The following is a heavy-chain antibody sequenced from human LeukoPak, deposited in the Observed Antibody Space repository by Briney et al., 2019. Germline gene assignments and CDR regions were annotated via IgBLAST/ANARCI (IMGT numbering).Heavy chain of an antibody. CDR3: GRPLQRGSWTQRALDY. J-gene: IGHJ4*02. CDR1: GGTFSSYA. V-gene: IGHV1-69*13. Sequence: SVKVSCKASGGTFSSYAISWVRQAPGQGLEWMGGIIPIFGTANYAQKFQGRVTITADESTSTAYMELSSLRSEDTAVYYCGRPLQRGSWTQRALDYWGQGTLVTVSS. CDR2: IIPIFGTA. D-gene: IGHD3-10*01.